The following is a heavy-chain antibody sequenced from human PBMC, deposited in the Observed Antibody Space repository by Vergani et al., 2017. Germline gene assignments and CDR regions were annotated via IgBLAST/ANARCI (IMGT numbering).Heavy chain of an antibody. CDR2: IRYDGSNK. CDR1: GFTFDDYT. V-gene: IGHV3-30*02. Sequence: VQLVESGGVVVQPGGSLRLSCAASGFTFDDYTMHWVRQAPGKGLEWVAFIRYDGSNKYYADSVKGRFTISRDNAKNSLYLQMNSLRAEDTAVYYCARGWRRIAAAGHFDYWGQGTLVTVSS. J-gene: IGHJ4*02. D-gene: IGHD6-13*01. CDR3: ARGWRRIAAAGHFDY.